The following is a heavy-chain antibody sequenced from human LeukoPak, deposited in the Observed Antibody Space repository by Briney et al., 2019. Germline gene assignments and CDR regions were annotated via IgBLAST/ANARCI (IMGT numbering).Heavy chain of an antibody. CDR2: IYTGGST. J-gene: IGHJ4*02. CDR3: IRDLFDDYSLDY. Sequence: GGSLRLSCAASGFTVSTTYMTWVRQAPGKGLEWVSVIYTGGSTYYADSVKGRFTISRDISKNTLYLQMNSLRAEDTAVYYCIRDLFDDYSLDYWGQGALVTVSS. D-gene: IGHD3-16*01. CDR1: GFTVSTTY. V-gene: IGHV3-53*01.